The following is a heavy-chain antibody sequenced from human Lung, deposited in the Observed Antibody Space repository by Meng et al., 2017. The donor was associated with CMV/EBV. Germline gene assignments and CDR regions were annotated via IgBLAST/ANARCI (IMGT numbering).Heavy chain of an antibody. V-gene: IGHV3-21*01. CDR1: GFTFSSYS. J-gene: IGHJ4*02. D-gene: IGHD6-6*01. CDR3: ARGGRIAARNDY. Sequence: GGXXRLSCAASGFTFSSYSMNWVRQAPGKGLEWVSSISSSSSYIYYADSVKGRFTISRDNAKNSLYLQMNSLRAEETAVYYCARGGRIAARNDYWGQGTLVTVSS. CDR2: ISSSSSYI.